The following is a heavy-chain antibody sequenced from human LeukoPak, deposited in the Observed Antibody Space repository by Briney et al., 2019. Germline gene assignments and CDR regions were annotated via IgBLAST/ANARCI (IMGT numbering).Heavy chain of an antibody. Sequence: SETLSLTCTVSGGSISSYYWSWIRQPPGKGLEWIGYIYYGGSTNYNPSLKSRVTISVDTSKNQFSLKLSSVTAADTAVYYCARGRVATITPLFDYWGQGTLVTVSS. CDR1: GGSISSYY. CDR2: IYYGGST. D-gene: IGHD5-12*01. J-gene: IGHJ4*02. CDR3: ARGRVATITPLFDY. V-gene: IGHV4-59*08.